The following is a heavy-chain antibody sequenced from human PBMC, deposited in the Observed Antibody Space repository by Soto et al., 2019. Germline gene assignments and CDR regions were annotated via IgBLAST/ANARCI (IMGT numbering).Heavy chain of an antibody. CDR1: GFTFNNYA. D-gene: IGHD3-10*01. CDR2: ISGGGDTT. CDR3: AKGRGGSGSLTPRVDF. Sequence: EVQLLESWGGLVQPGGSLRLSCAASGFTFNNYAMTWVRQAPGKGLEWVSAISGGGDTTSYADSVQGRFTVSRDGSKNTLYLQMSSLRAEDTALYYCAKGRGGSGSLTPRVDFWGKGTLVTVSS. J-gene: IGHJ4*02. V-gene: IGHV3-23*01.